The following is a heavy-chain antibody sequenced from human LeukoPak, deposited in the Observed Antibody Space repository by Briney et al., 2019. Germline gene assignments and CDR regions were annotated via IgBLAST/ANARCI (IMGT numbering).Heavy chain of an antibody. Sequence: SETLSLTCTVSGGSISRSNWWSWVRQPPGKGLEWIGEVYHSGATNYSPSLRSRVTISADRSTNQFSLRLNSVTAADTAVFYCARGEGYGSGTVHFDYWGRGILVTVSS. V-gene: IGHV4-4*02. J-gene: IGHJ4*02. CDR1: GGSISRSNW. CDR3: ARGEGYGSGTVHFDY. D-gene: IGHD3-10*01. CDR2: VYHSGAT.